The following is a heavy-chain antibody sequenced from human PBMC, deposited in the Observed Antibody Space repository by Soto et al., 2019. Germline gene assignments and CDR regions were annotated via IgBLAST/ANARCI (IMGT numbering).Heavy chain of an antibody. D-gene: IGHD2-21*02. J-gene: IGHJ4*02. Sequence: PGESLKISCKGSGYTFATYWIGWVRQTPGKGLEWMGIIYPGDSDTRYSPSFQGQVTISADKSISTAYLQWTSLKASDTAMYYCARQNPVVTVFDYWGQGTPVTVSS. V-gene: IGHV5-51*01. CDR2: IYPGDSDT. CDR1: GYTFATYW. CDR3: ARQNPVVTVFDY.